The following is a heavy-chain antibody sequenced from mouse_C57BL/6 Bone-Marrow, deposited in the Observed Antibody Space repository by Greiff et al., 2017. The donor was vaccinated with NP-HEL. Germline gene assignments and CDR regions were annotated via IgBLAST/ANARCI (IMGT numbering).Heavy chain of an antibody. J-gene: IGHJ4*01. CDR2: IHPNSGST. Sequence: ESGAELVKPGASVKLSCKASGYTFTSYWMHWVKQRPGQGLEWIGMIHPNSGSTNYNEKFKSKATLTVDKSSSTAYMQLSSLTSEDSAVYYCASLFLDYWGQGTSVTVSS. V-gene: IGHV1-64*01. CDR1: GYTFTSYW. D-gene: IGHD1-1*01. CDR3: ASLFLDY.